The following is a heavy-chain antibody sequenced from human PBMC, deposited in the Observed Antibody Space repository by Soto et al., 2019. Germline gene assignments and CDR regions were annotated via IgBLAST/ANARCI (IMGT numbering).Heavy chain of an antibody. V-gene: IGHV4-59*01. J-gene: IGHJ5*02. Sequence: SKTLSFTCTISGGSLSSYYWSWIRQSPGKGLEWIGYVCYNGVTKYNPSLKSRVTISADTANNQVSLKLRSVSDADTAVYYWCRGGCRRGDYYWPKNWHVPWGRGTLVTVSS. CDR3: CRGGCRRGDYYWPKNWHVP. D-gene: IGHD5-12*01. CDR2: VCYNGVT. CDR1: GGSLSSYY.